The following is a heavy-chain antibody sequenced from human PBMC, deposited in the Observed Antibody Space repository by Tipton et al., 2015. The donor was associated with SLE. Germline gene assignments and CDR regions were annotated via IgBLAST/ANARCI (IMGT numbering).Heavy chain of an antibody. CDR3: ARDRGRDYDTLTGYRRH. J-gene: IGHJ4*02. D-gene: IGHD3-9*01. Sequence: SLRLSCAASGFTFSSYAMSWVRQAPGKGLEWVSVIYSGGSTYYADSVKGRFTISRDNSKRTLNLQMNSLRAEDTAVYYCARDRGRDYDTLTGYRRHWGQGTLVAASS. CDR2: IYSGGST. V-gene: IGHV3-23*03. CDR1: GFTFSSYA.